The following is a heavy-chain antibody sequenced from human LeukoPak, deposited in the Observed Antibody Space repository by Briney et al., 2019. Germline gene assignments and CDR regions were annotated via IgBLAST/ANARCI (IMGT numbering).Heavy chain of an antibody. CDR3: ARGKQGINVNYYYYMDV. V-gene: IGHV4-59*01. D-gene: IGHD3-16*01. CDR2: IYYSGST. Sequence: SETLSLTCTASGGSISSYYWSWIRQPPGKGLEWIGYIYYSGSTNYNPSLKSRVTISVDTSKNQFSLKLSSVTAADTAVYYCARGKQGINVNYYYYMDVWGKGTTVTVSS. J-gene: IGHJ6*03. CDR1: GGSISSYY.